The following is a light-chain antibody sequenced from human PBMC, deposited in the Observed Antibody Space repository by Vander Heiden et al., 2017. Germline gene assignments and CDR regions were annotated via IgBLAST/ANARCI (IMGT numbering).Light chain of an antibody. J-gene: IGKJ5*01. V-gene: IGKV3-11*01. CDR1: QSVSSY. CDR2: DAS. CDR3: QQRSNWPLIT. Sequence: EIVLTQSPATLSLSPGERATLSCRASQSVSSYLAWYQQKPGQAPRLLIYDASNSATGIPARFSGSGSGTDFTLTISGLEPEDFAVYYCQQRSNWPLITFGQGTRLEIK.